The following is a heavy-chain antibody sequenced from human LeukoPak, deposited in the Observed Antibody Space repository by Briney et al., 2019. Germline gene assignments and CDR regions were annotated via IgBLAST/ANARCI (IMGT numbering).Heavy chain of an antibody. CDR3: ARDLDADRAWELPDRRGYFDY. D-gene: IGHD1-26*01. Sequence: SETLSLTCTVSNYSISSGYYWAWIRQPPGKGLEWIGNIYHSGNTYYNPSLKSRVSLSVDTSKNQFSLKLSSVTAADTAVYYCARDLDADRAWELPDRRGYFDYWGQGTLVTVSS. V-gene: IGHV4-38-2*02. J-gene: IGHJ4*02. CDR1: NYSISSGYY. CDR2: IYHSGNT.